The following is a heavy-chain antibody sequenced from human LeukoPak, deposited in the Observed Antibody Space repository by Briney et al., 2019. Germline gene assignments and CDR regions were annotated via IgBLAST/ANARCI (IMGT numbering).Heavy chain of an antibody. J-gene: IGHJ1*01. Sequence: PRGSLRLSCAASGFTFSSYGIRWVRQAPGKGLEWVAVIWNDGSNKYSAGPVTIRVTISRDNSKNTLYLQMNSLRAEDTAVYYCARDHYGDYAYSDLWGHGTLVTVSS. CDR3: ARDHYGDYAYSDL. V-gene: IGHV3-33*01. D-gene: IGHD4-17*01. CDR2: IWNDGSNK. CDR1: GFTFSSYG.